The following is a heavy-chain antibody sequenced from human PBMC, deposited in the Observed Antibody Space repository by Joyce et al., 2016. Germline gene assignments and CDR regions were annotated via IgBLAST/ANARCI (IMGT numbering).Heavy chain of an antibody. J-gene: IGHJ4*02. CDR1: GFTFSGYW. Sequence: EVQLVESGGGLVQPGGSLRLSCAASGFTFSGYWISWFRQAPGKGLEWVANIKLDGSERYYVDAVKGRFTISRDSAKNLLNLQMNSLRADDTAVYYCAREGVQGGNFDYWGQGTLVTVSS. CDR3: AREGVQGGNFDY. D-gene: IGHD3-10*01. CDR2: IKLDGSER. V-gene: IGHV3-7*01.